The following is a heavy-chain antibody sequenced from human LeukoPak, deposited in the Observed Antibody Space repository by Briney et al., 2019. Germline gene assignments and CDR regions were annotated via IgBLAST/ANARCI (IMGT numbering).Heavy chain of an antibody. V-gene: IGHV4-59*01. Sequence: SETLSLTCTVSGGSISGYSCSWIRQPPGMGLEWIGYIYYSGSTNYNPSLKSRVTISVDTSKNQFSVKLSSVTAADTAVYYCARFFYDSSGYYYFDYWGQGTLVTVSS. CDR1: GGSISGYS. CDR3: ARFFYDSSGYYYFDY. CDR2: IYYSGST. J-gene: IGHJ4*02. D-gene: IGHD3-22*01.